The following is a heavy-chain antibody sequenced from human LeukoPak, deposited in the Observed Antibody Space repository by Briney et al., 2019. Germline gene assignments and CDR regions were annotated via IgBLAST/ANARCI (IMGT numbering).Heavy chain of an antibody. J-gene: IGHJ5*02. V-gene: IGHV3-21*01. CDR2: ISSSSSYI. CDR1: GFTFSSYS. CDR3: ANAEGDSSGYYHGWFDP. D-gene: IGHD3-22*01. Sequence: GGSLRLSCAASGFTFSSYSMNWVRQAPGKGLEWVSSISSSSSYIYYADSVKGRFTISRDNSKNTLYLQMNSLRAEDTAVYYCANAEGDSSGYYHGWFDPWGQGTLVTVSS.